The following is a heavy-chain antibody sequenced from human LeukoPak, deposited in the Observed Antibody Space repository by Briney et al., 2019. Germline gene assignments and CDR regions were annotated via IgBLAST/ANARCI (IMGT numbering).Heavy chain of an antibody. CDR2: ITTSGDNT. J-gene: IGHJ4*02. V-gene: IGHV3-23*01. D-gene: IGHD1-1*01. CDR3: AKDLRPDGINDFDH. Sequence: GGSLRLSCAFSGLTFSSHAMSWVRQAPGKGLEWVSIITTSGDNTYYADSVKGRFTVFRDNSKHTLYLQMNSLRAEDTAVYYCAKDLRPDGINDFDHWGQGTLVTVSS. CDR1: GLTFSSHA.